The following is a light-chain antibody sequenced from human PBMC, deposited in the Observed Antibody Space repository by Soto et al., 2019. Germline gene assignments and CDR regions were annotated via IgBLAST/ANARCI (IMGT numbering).Light chain of an antibody. V-gene: IGLV2-14*03. Sequence: QSALTQPASVSGAPGQSISISCTGTSSDVGAYNYVCWYQQYPGKGPKLIMYDVNNRPSGVSNRFSGSKSGNTPSLTISGLQADDEADYFCSSYTTRTTRYVFGTGTKVTVL. CDR1: SSDVGAYNY. J-gene: IGLJ1*01. CDR3: SSYTTRTTRYV. CDR2: DVN.